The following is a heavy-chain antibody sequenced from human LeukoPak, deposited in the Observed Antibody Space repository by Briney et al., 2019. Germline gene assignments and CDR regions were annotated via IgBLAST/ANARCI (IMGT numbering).Heavy chain of an antibody. Sequence: ASVKVSCKASGYTFTTYYMHWVRQAPGQGLEWMGIISPGGGTTGYAQKFQGRVTLTRDTSTSTVYMDLSSLRSEDTAVYYCARELSSGYYYFDYWGQGTLVTVSS. J-gene: IGHJ4*02. D-gene: IGHD3-22*01. CDR1: GYTFTTYY. CDR2: ISPGGGTT. V-gene: IGHV1-46*03. CDR3: ARELSSGYYYFDY.